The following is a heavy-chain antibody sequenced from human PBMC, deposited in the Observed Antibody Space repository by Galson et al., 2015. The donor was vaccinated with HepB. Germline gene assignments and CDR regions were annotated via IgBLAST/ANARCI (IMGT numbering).Heavy chain of an antibody. CDR1: GYTFTSYG. CDR3: ARSVYYGTGSPRAGWFDP. Sequence: SVKVSCKASGYTFTSYGISWVRQAPGQGLEWMGWISAYNGDTKYAQKLQGRVTMTTDTSTSTAYMELRSLRSDDTAVYYCARSVYYGTGSPRAGWFDPWGQGTLVTVSS. V-gene: IGHV1-18*01. J-gene: IGHJ5*02. D-gene: IGHD3-10*01. CDR2: ISAYNGDT.